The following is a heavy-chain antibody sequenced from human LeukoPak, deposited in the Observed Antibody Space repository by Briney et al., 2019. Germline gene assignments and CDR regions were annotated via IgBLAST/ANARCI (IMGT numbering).Heavy chain of an antibody. J-gene: IGHJ4*02. CDR1: GFTFSSYA. Sequence: GGSLRLSCAASGFTFSSYAMSWVRQAPGKRLEWVSAISGSGGSTYYADSVKGRFTISRDNSKNTLYLQMNSLRAEDTAVYYCAKNVLRYFDWLFYFDYWGQGTLVTVSS. V-gene: IGHV3-23*01. CDR3: AKNVLRYFDWLFYFDY. CDR2: ISGSGGST. D-gene: IGHD3-9*01.